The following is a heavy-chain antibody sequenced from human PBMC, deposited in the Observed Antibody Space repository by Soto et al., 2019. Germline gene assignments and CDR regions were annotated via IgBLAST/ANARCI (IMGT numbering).Heavy chain of an antibody. CDR1: GGSISSYY. CDR2: IYYSGST. V-gene: IGHV4-59*01. J-gene: IGHJ4*02. CDR3: AREGPSGSYWDY. Sequence: SETLSLTCTVSGGSISSYYWSWIRQPPGKGLEWIGYIYYSGSTNYNPSLKSRVTMTRDTSTSTMYMDLSSLTSEDTAVYYCAREGPSGSYWDYWGQGTLVTVSS. D-gene: IGHD1-26*01.